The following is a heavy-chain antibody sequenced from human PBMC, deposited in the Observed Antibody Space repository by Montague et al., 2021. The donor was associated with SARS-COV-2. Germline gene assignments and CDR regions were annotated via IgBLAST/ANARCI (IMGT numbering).Heavy chain of an antibody. D-gene: IGHD7-27*01. J-gene: IGHJ4*02. CDR2: IGDSGHAT. CDR3: AKGGWGTVWDY. Sequence: SLRLSCAASGFSFDIYAMSWVRQAPGQGLQWVSAIGDSGHATYXXXSVKGRFTVSRDTSKSAMFLHMTSLRVAASGVYFCAKGGWGTVWDYWGQGTLVTVSS. CDR1: GFSFDIYA. V-gene: IGHV3-23*01.